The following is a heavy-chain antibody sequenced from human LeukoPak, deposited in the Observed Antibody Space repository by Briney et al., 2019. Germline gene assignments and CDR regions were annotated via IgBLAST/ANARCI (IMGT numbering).Heavy chain of an antibody. CDR2: ITSSSDYI. D-gene: IGHD6-19*01. V-gene: IGHV3-21*01. CDR3: VAVAGTKPLFLFDC. CDR1: GFTFPTYS. J-gene: IGHJ4*02. Sequence: GGSLRLSCAASGFTFPTYSIHWVRQAPGKGLEWVSSITSSSDYIHYADSMKGRFTISRDNAKNSLYLQMDSLRAEDTAVYYYVAVAGTKPLFLFDCWGQGTLVTVSS.